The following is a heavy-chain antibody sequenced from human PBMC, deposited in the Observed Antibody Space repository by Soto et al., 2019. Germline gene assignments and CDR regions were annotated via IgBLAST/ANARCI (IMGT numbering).Heavy chain of an antibody. CDR3: SSCGDNRPRWFDY. CDR1: GYTFNKYG. J-gene: IGHJ4*02. D-gene: IGHD2-15*01. Sequence: QVQLVQSGGEVKKPGASVKVSCKASGYTFNKYGITWVRQAPGQGLEWMGWISAYNGNTHYAQKVQGRVTMTTDTSTSTANMELRSPSTDDTAVNYLSSCGDNRPRWFDYWGQGTLVTVSS. V-gene: IGHV1-18*01. CDR2: ISAYNGNT.